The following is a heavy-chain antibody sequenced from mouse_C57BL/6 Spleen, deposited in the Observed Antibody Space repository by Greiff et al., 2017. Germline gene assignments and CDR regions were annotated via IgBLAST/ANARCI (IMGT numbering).Heavy chain of an antibody. CDR2: IYTSDSET. Sequence: QVLLQQPGAELVRPGSSLKLSCTASGYTFTSYGMAWVKQRPGQGLEWIGNIYTSDSETHYNQKFKDKATLTVDKSSSTAYMQLSRLTSEDSAVXYRARRITAVVGAMDYWGQGTSVTVSS. J-gene: IGHJ4*01. CDR3: ARRITAVVGAMDY. CDR1: GYTFTSYG. V-gene: IGHV1-61*01. D-gene: IGHD1-1*01.